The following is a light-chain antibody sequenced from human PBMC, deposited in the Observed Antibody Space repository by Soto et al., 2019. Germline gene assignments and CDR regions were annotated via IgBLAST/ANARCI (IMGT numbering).Light chain of an antibody. V-gene: IGLV2-14*03. J-gene: IGLJ1*01. CDR3: SSYTSSSTRV. CDR2: DVT. Sequence: QSALTQPASVSGSPGQSITISCTGTSSDVGGYNYVSWYQQHPGRAPKLIIYDVTNRPSGISNRFSGSKSGNTASLTISGLQAEDEADYYCSSYTSSSTRVFGIGTKVTV. CDR1: SSDVGGYNY.